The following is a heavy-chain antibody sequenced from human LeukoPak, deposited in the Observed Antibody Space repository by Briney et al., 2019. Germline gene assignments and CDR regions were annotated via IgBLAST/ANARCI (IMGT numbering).Heavy chain of an antibody. D-gene: IGHD3/OR15-3a*01. CDR2: ITSSGSTI. Sequence: GGSLRLSCAASGFTFSDYYMSWIRQAPGKGREWVSYITSSGSTIYYADSVKGRFTISRDNAKNSLYLQMNSLRAEDTAVYYCARGRLRIFGLVTYMFDYWGQGTLVTVSS. CDR1: GFTFSDYY. CDR3: ARGRLRIFGLVTYMFDY. J-gene: IGHJ4*02. V-gene: IGHV3-11*01.